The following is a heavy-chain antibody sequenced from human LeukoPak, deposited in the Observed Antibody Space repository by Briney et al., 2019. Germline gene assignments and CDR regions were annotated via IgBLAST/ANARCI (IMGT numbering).Heavy chain of an antibody. CDR1: GFTFSSYW. D-gene: IGHD3-22*01. V-gene: IGHV3-7*03. Sequence: GGSLRLSCAASGFTFSSYWMSWVRQAPGKGLEWVANIKQDGSEKYYVDSVKGRFTISRDNAKNSLYLQMNSLRAEDTAVYYCARDNYYDSSGYHHWGQGTLVTVSS. CDR3: ARDNYYDSSGYHH. CDR2: IKQDGSEK. J-gene: IGHJ4*02.